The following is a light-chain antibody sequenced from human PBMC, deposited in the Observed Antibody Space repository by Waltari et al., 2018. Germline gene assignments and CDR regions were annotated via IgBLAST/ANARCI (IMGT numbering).Light chain of an antibody. Sequence: DIQMTQSPSSLSAFVGDRVTIACRASQSISSYLNWYQQKPGKAPKLLIYGASTLQSGVPSGFSGSGSGTDFTLTISSLQPEDFATYYCQHSYNTPRTFGQGTKVEIK. CDR2: GAS. J-gene: IGKJ1*01. V-gene: IGKV1-39*01. CDR1: QSISSY. CDR3: QHSYNTPRT.